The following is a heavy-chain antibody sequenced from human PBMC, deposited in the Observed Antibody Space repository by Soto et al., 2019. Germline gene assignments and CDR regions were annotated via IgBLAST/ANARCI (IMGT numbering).Heavy chain of an antibody. V-gene: IGHV3-33*01. D-gene: IGHD2-15*01. J-gene: IGHJ4*02. CDR2: IWYDGSNK. Sequence: QVQLVESGGGVVQPGRSLRLSCAASGFIFNEYGMHWVRQAPGKGLEWVAVIWYDGSNKYYADSVRGRFTFSRDNSRNTMSLLMNSLRVEDTAMYYCARWGCSGSNCNLNQRSFDLWGQGTLVTVSS. CDR1: GFIFNEYG. CDR3: ARWGCSGSNCNLNQRSFDL.